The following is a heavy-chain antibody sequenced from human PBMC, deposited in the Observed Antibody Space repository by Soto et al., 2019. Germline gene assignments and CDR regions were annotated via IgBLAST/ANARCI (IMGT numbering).Heavy chain of an antibody. J-gene: IGHJ4*02. V-gene: IGHV1-24*01. CDR2: FDPEDGET. D-gene: IGHD3-22*01. Sequence: ASVKVSCKVSGYTLTELSMHWVRQAPGKGLEWMGGFDPEDGETIYAQKFQGRVTMTEDTSTDTAYMELSSLRSEDTAVYYCATVQVAIYDSSGYYCYWGQGTLVTVSS. CDR1: GYTLTELS. CDR3: ATVQVAIYDSSGYYCY.